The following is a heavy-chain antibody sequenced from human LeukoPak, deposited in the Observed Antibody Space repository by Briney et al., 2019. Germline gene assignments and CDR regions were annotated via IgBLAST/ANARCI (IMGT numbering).Heavy chain of an antibody. J-gene: IGHJ4*02. CDR2: ISGSGGST. CDR3: AKKSRPIAVAGTADY. Sequence: GGSLRLSCAASGFTFSSYAMSWVRQAPGKGLEWVSAISGSGGSTYYADSVKGRFTISRNNSKNTLYLQMNSLRAEDTAVYYCAKKSRPIAVAGTADYWGQGTLVTVSS. V-gene: IGHV3-23*01. D-gene: IGHD6-19*01. CDR1: GFTFSSYA.